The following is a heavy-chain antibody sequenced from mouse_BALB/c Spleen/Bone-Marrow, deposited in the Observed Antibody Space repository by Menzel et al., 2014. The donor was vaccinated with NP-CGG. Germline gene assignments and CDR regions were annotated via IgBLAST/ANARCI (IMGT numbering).Heavy chain of an antibody. CDR2: IDLANGNT. CDR3: ARWQSYAMDY. Sequence: EAYLQEPGVELVWPGAAVNWACTASGLNIKYTHMHWVKHRLEQAPEWIGRIDLANGNTKYDPKFQGKATITADTFSNTAYLQLSRLTTEDHAIYCYARWQSYAMDYWCQGPS. J-gene: IGHJ4*01. CDR1: GLNIKYTH. D-gene: IGHD6-1*01. V-gene: IGHV14-3*02.